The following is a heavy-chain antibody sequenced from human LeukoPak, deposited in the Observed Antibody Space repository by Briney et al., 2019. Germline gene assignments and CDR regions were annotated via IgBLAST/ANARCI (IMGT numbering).Heavy chain of an antibody. CDR3: ARGAKQLELRGWFDP. V-gene: IGHV4-59*01. D-gene: IGHD1-7*01. CDR2: IYYSGST. CDR1: GGSISSYY. J-gene: IGHJ5*02. Sequence: SETLSLTCTVSGGSISSYYWSWIRQPPGKGLEWIGYIYYSGSTNYNPSLKSRVTISVDTSKNQFSLKLSSETAADTAVYYCARGAKQLELRGWFDPWGQGTLVTVSS.